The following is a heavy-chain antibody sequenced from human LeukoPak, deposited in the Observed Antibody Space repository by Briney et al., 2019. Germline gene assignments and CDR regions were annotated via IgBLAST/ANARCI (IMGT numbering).Heavy chain of an antibody. CDR1: GYSISSGCY. Sequence: SETLSLTCTVSGYSISSGCYWGWIRQPPGKGLEWIGSIYHSGSTYYNPSLKSRVTMSVDTSKNQFSLKLSSVTAADTAVYYCARDAHYYYDSSGFIFFDYWGQGTLVTVSS. D-gene: IGHD3-22*01. CDR3: ARDAHYYYDSSGFIFFDY. CDR2: IYHSGST. V-gene: IGHV4-38-2*02. J-gene: IGHJ4*02.